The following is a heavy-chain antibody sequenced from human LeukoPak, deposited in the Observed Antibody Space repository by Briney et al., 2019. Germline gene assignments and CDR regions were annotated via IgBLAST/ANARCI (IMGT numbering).Heavy chain of an antibody. CDR3: AREKARPTIFGVVINRSRSYYYYMDV. D-gene: IGHD3-3*01. Sequence: ASVKVSCKASGYTFTSYDINWVRQATGQGLEWMGWVNPNSGNTGYAQKFQGRVTMTRNTSISTAYMELSSLRSEDTAVYYCAREKARPTIFGVVINRSRSYYYYMDVWGKGTTVTVSS. CDR1: GYTFTSYD. J-gene: IGHJ6*03. V-gene: IGHV1-8*01. CDR2: VNPNSGNT.